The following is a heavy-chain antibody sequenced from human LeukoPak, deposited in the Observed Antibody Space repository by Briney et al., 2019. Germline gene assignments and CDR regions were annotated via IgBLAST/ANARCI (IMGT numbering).Heavy chain of an antibody. V-gene: IGHV3-49*04. CDR3: TRALYDFWSGYFYYFDY. CDR1: GFTFGDYA. D-gene: IGHD3-3*01. CDR2: IRSKAYGGTT. J-gene: IGHJ4*02. Sequence: PGGSLRLSCTASGFTFGDYAMSWVRQAPGKGLEWVSFIRSKAYGGTTEYAASVKGRFTISRDDSKSIAYLQMNSLKTEDTAVYYCTRALYDFWSGYFYYFDYWGQGTLVTVSS.